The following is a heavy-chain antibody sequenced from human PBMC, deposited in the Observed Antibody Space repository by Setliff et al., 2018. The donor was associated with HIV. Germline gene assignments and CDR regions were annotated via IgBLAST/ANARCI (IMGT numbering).Heavy chain of an antibody. Sequence: GASVKVSCKASGATFSNSAIYWVRQAPGQGLEWMGGIIPLYGTSEYAQKFQGRVAITTDELMTTAYMELTSLRSEDTAVYFCASASGYCRSGVCYIGVHKTPDKYYCDSWGQGTLVTVSS. J-gene: IGHJ4*02. CDR2: IIPLYGTS. CDR3: ASASGYCRSGVCYIGVHKTPDKYYCDS. V-gene: IGHV1-69*05. D-gene: IGHD2-8*01. CDR1: GATFSNSA.